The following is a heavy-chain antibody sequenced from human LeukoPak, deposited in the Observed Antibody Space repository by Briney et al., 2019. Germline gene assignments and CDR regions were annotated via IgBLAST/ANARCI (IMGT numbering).Heavy chain of an antibody. J-gene: IGHJ4*02. CDR3: ARGEGGYYGSGSPPGY. CDR2: IWYDGSNK. CDR1: GFTLRLYG. Sequence: HPGGSLRLSCEVSGFTLRLYGMHWVRQAPGKGLEWVAVIWYDGSNKYYADSVKGRFTISRDNSKNTLYLQMNSLRAEDTAVYYCARGEGGYYGSGSPPGYWGQGTLVTVSS. V-gene: IGHV3-33*08. D-gene: IGHD3-10*01.